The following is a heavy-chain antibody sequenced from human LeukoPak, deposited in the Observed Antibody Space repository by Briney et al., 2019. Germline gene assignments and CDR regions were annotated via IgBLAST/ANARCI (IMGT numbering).Heavy chain of an antibody. CDR3: AREGGLGYCSGSSCAYDC. J-gene: IGHJ4*02. Sequence: GGSLRLSCAAFGFAVSNNYMIWVRQAPGKGLEWVSVIYLDGRTDYADSVKGRSTICRDNTKNTLYLQMNSLRVEDTAVYFCAREGGLGYCSGSSCAYDCWGQGTLVIVSS. D-gene: IGHD2-15*01. CDR2: IYLDGRT. V-gene: IGHV3-53*01. CDR1: GFAVSNNY.